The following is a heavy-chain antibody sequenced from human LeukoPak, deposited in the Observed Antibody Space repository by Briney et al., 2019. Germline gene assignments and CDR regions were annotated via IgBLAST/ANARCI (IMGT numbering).Heavy chain of an antibody. V-gene: IGHV4-4*02. CDR1: GGSIGSSNW. J-gene: IGHJ4*02. Sequence: SETLSLTCAVSGGSIGSSNWWSWVRPPPGKGLEWIGEIYYSGNTNYNPSLKSRVTISIDKSKNQFSLKLSSVTAADTAVYYCAVGAARPGYYFDYWGQGTLVTVSS. CDR2: IYYSGNT. CDR3: AVGAARPGYYFDY. D-gene: IGHD6-6*01.